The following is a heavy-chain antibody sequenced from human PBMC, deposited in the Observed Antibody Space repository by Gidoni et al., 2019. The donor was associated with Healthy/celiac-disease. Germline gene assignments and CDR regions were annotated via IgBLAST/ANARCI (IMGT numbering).Heavy chain of an antibody. J-gene: IGHJ4*02. Sequence: QVQLQQWGAGLLKPSEPLSLTCAVYGGSFSGYYWSWIRQPPGKGLEWIGEINHSGSTNYNPSLKSRVTISVDTSKNQFSLKLSSVTAADTAVYYCARGPEGGSGSYYLYYFDYWGQGTLVTVSS. CDR3: ARGPEGGSGSYYLYYFDY. CDR1: GGSFSGYY. CDR2: INHSGST. V-gene: IGHV4-34*01. D-gene: IGHD3-10*01.